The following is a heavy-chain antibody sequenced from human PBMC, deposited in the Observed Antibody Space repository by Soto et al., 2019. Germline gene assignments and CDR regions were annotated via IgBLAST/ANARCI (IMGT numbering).Heavy chain of an antibody. CDR1: GFTFKNNG. D-gene: IGHD3-3*01. J-gene: IGHJ4*02. CDR2: ISYHGNNQ. V-gene: IGHV3-30*18. Sequence: GGSLRLSCAASGFTFKNNGMHWVRQAPGKGLEWVAIISYHGNNQFYADSVKGRFTISRDSSNNTLYLEMNSLRPEDTAVYYCAKDLALGFWSGNYYFDHWGQGTLVTVSS. CDR3: AKDLALGFWSGNYYFDH.